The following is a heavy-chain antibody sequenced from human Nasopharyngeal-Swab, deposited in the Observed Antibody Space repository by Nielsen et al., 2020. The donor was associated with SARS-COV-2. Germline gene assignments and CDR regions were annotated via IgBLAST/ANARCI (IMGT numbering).Heavy chain of an antibody. CDR2: VDWDDET. Sequence: WIRQPPGKALEWLARVDWDDETYYSTSLKTRLTISKGTSKNQVVLRMTNMDPADTATYYCARVRRDEDTAMACYYYYYHMDVWGLGTTVTVSS. V-gene: IGHV2-70*11. D-gene: IGHD5-18*01. CDR3: ARVRRDEDTAMACYYYYYHMDV. J-gene: IGHJ6*03.